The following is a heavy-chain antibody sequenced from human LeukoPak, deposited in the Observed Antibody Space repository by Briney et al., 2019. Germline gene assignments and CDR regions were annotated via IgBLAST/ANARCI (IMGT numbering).Heavy chain of an antibody. CDR1: GGSISSGGYY. D-gene: IGHD3-10*01. Sequence: SETLSLTCTVSGGSISSGGYYWGWIRQPPGKGLEWIGYIYHSGSTYYNPSLKSRVTISVDTSKNQFSLKLSSVTAADTAVYYCARHGVGRGGDFDYWGQGTLVTVSS. V-gene: IGHV4-30-2*01. CDR3: ARHGVGRGGDFDY. J-gene: IGHJ4*02. CDR2: IYHSGST.